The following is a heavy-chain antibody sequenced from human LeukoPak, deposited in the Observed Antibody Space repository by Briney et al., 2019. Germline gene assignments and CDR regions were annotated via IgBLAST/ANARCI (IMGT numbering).Heavy chain of an antibody. J-gene: IGHJ5*02. D-gene: IGHD6-13*01. CDR3: ARDNHSGSWSWFDP. Sequence: GASVKVSCKASGYTFTNYGISWVRQAPGQGPEWMGWTSAYSGHTNYAQKLQGRVTMTTDTSTSTAYMELRSLRSDDTAVYYCARDNHSGSWSWFDPWGQGTLVSVSA. CDR2: TSAYSGHT. CDR1: GYTFTNYG. V-gene: IGHV1-18*01.